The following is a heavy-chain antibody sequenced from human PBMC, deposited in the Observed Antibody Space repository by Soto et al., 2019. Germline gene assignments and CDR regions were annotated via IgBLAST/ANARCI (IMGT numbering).Heavy chain of an antibody. CDR2: INHSGST. CDR1: GGSFSGYY. Sequence: SETLSLTCAVYGGSFSGYYWSWIRQPPGKGLEWIGEINHSGSTNYNPSLKSRVTISVDTSKNQFSLKLSSVTAADTAVYYCARGISAYYFDYWGQGTLVTVSS. CDR3: ARGISAYYFDY. D-gene: IGHD2-15*01. V-gene: IGHV4-34*01. J-gene: IGHJ4*02.